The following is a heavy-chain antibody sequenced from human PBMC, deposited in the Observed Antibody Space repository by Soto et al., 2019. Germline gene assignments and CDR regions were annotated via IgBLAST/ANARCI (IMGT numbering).Heavy chain of an antibody. J-gene: IGHJ6*02. Sequence: SGGSLRLSCAASGFTFSSYAMSWVRQAPGKGLEWVSAISGSGGSTYYADSVKGRFTISRDNSKNTLYLQMNSLRAEDTAVYYCAKALNYYGSGSYYYYYGMDVWGQGTTVTVSS. CDR2: ISGSGGST. CDR1: GFTFSSYA. CDR3: AKALNYYGSGSYYYYYGMDV. D-gene: IGHD3-10*01. V-gene: IGHV3-23*01.